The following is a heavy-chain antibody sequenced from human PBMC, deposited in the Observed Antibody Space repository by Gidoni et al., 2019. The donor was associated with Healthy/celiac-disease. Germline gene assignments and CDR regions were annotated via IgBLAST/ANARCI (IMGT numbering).Heavy chain of an antibody. V-gene: IGHV1-18*01. Sequence: QVQLVQSGAEVKKPGASVKVSCKASGYTFTSYGISWVRQAPGQGLEWMGWISAHNGNTNYAQKLQGRVTMTTDTSTSTAYMELRSLRSDDTAVYYCARTYYYDSSGYYPDYWGQGTLVTVSS. D-gene: IGHD3-22*01. J-gene: IGHJ4*02. CDR3: ARTYYYDSSGYYPDY. CDR2: ISAHNGNT. CDR1: GYTFTSYG.